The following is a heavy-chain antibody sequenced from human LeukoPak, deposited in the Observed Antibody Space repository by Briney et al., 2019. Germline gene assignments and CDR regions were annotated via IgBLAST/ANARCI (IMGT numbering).Heavy chain of an antibody. Sequence: GGSLRLSCAASGFTFSSYWMHWVRQAPGKGLLWVSRINTDGTSTSYADSVKGRFTISRDNAKNTLYVQMNSLRAEDTAVYYCARDGDTMAFDYWGQGTLVTVSS. V-gene: IGHV3-74*01. D-gene: IGHD2-21*02. CDR1: GFTFSSYW. CDR2: INTDGTST. CDR3: ARDGDTMAFDY. J-gene: IGHJ4*02.